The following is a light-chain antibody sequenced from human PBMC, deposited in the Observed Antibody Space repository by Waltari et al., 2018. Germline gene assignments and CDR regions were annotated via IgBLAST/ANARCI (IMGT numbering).Light chain of an antibody. V-gene: IGKV1-27*01. CDR1: QSFSSS. CDR3: QQYYSDPPT. CDR2: SAS. Sequence: IQMTQSPFSLSASVGDSVTTTCRASQSFSSSLACYQQKPGKAPKLLFYSASSLQSGVPSRVSGSKSGTDFTLTISSLQPEDIASYYCQQYYSDPPTFGPGTKLDIK. J-gene: IGKJ3*01.